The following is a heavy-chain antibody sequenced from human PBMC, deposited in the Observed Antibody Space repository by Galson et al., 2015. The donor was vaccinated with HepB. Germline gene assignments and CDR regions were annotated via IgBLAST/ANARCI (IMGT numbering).Heavy chain of an antibody. V-gene: IGHV6-1*01. CDR1: GDSVSSNSAA. Sequence: CAISGDSVSSNSAAWNWIRQSPSRGLEWLGRTYYRSKWYNDYAVSVKSRITINPDTSKNQFSLQLNSVTPEDTAVYYCARDHYSSGWVPLDYWGQGTLVTVSS. D-gene: IGHD6-19*01. CDR3: ARDHYSSGWVPLDY. J-gene: IGHJ4*02. CDR2: TYYRSKWYN.